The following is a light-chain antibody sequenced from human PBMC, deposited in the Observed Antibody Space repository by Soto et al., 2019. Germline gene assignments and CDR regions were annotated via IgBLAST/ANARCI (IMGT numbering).Light chain of an antibody. CDR2: GAS. Sequence: EIVMTQSPGTLSVSPGERATLSCRASQSVSSTLAWYQQKPGQAPRLLIYGASTRATGIPARFSGSGSGTEFTLTISSLQSEDFAVYYCQQYNNWTLTFGGGTKVEIK. CDR1: QSVSST. CDR3: QQYNNWTLT. J-gene: IGKJ4*01. V-gene: IGKV3-15*01.